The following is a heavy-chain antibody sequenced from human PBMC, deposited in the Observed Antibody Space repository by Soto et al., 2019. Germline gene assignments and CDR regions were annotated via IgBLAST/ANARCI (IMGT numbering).Heavy chain of an antibody. V-gene: IGHV4-30-4*01. J-gene: IGHJ6*02. CDR3: ARHPGYCIGSSCYGYYIMAV. Sequence: SETLSLTCTVSGGSISSGDYYWSWIRQPPGKGLEWIGYIYHSGSPYYNPSLKSRVTISVDRSKNQFSLKLSSVAAADTAVYSCARHPGYCIGSSCYGYYIMAVCGQGTTVTVSS. D-gene: IGHD2-2*01. CDR1: GGSISSGDYY. CDR2: IYHSGSP.